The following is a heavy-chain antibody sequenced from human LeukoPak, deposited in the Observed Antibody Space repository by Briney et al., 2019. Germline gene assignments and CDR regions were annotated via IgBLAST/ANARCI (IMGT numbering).Heavy chain of an antibody. D-gene: IGHD1-26*01. CDR1: GFTFSSYE. CDR2: ISRSGRTI. J-gene: IGHJ3*02. V-gene: IGHV3-48*03. Sequence: PGVSLGDSCAASGFTFSSYEMNWVRQAPGKGVEWVSYISRSGRTIYYADSVKGRFTISRDNAKNSLYLQSNSRRAEDTAAYYCAREIRDRERVVGATPPAFDIWGQGTMVTVSS. CDR3: AREIRDRERVVGATPPAFDI.